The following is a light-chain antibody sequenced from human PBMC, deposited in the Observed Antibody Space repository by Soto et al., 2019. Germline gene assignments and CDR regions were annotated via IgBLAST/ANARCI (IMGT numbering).Light chain of an antibody. V-gene: IGKV3-20*01. CDR2: GAS. Sequence: EIVLTQSPGTLSLSPGERATLSCRASQSVASNYVCWYQQRHGQAPRLLIYGASLRATGIPDRFSGSGSGTDFTLTISRLEAEDFAVYYCQQYGNSPRTFGQGTKVEIK. CDR3: QQYGNSPRT. J-gene: IGKJ1*01. CDR1: QSVASNY.